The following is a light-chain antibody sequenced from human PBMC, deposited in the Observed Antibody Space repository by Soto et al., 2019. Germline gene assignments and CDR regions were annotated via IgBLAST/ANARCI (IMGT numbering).Light chain of an antibody. CDR1: QSISSW. CDR2: DAS. V-gene: IGKV1-5*01. Sequence: EIHMTQSPSTLAASVVHIVTITCXXSQSISSWLAWYQQKPGKAPKLLIYDASSLESGVPSRFSGSGSGTDFTLTISSLLPEDFATYYCQYTDSFPLITFGQGTRLEIK. J-gene: IGKJ5*01. CDR3: QYTDSFPLIT.